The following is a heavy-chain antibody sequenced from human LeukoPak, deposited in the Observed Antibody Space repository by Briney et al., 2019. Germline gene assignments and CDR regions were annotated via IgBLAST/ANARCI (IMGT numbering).Heavy chain of an antibody. D-gene: IGHD2-15*01. V-gene: IGHV3-21*01. CDR3: AREGYCSGGGCHPDNWFDP. Sequence: GGSLRLSCAASGFTFSSYSMNWVRQAPGKGLEWVSSISSSSSYIYYADSVKGRFTISRDNAKNSLYLQMNSLRAEDTAVYYCAREGYCSGGGCHPDNWFDPWGQGTLVTVSS. J-gene: IGHJ5*02. CDR1: GFTFSSYS. CDR2: ISSSSSYI.